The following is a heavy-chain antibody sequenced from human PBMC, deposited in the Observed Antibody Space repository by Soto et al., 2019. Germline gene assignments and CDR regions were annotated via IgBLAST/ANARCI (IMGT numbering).Heavy chain of an antibody. CDR1: GGSISSGGYS. J-gene: IGHJ5*02. Sequence: QLQLQKSGSGLVKPSQTLSLTCAVSGGSISSGGYSWSWIRQPPGKGLEWIGYIYHSGSTYYNPSLXSXXTISVDRSKNQFSLKLSSVTAADTAVYYCARVPDRWGQGTLVTVSS. CDR3: ARVPDR. CDR2: IYHSGST. D-gene: IGHD2-2*01. V-gene: IGHV4-30-2*01.